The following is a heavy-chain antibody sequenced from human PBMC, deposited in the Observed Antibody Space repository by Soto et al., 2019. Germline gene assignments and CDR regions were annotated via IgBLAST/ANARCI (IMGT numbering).Heavy chain of an antibody. CDR1: GGSISSYY. J-gene: IGHJ4*02. CDR2: IYYSGST. D-gene: IGHD3-22*01. Sequence: LSLTCTVSGGSISSYYWSWIRQPPGKGLEWIGYIYYSGSTNYNPSLKSRVTISVDTSKNQFSLKLSSVTAADTAVYYCARDPGDSSGYPERYFDSWGQGTLVTVSS. V-gene: IGHV4-59*01. CDR3: ARDPGDSSGYPERYFDS.